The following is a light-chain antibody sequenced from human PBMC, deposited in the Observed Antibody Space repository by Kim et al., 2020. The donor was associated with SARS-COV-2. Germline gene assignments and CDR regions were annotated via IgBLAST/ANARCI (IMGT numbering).Light chain of an antibody. CDR2: GAS. V-gene: IGKV3-15*01. CDR1: QSVSSN. J-gene: IGKJ1*01. CDR3: QQYDDWPPWT. Sequence: SRGERATLSCRASQSVSSNLAWYQQKPGQAPRLLIYGASTRATGIPARFSGSGSGTEFTLTISSLQSEDSAVYYCQQYDDWPPWTFGQGTKVDIK.